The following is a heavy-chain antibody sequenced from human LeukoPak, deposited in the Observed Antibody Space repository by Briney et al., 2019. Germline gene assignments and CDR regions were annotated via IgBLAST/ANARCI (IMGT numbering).Heavy chain of an antibody. CDR2: IDPSDSYT. Sequence: GESLKISCKGSGYSFTSYWISWVRQLPGKGLEWMGRIDPSDSYTNYSPSFQGHVTISADKSISTAYLQWSSLKASDTAMYYCAGAGIAVAGNAEYFQHWGQGTLVTVSS. CDR1: GYSFTSYW. D-gene: IGHD6-19*01. V-gene: IGHV5-10-1*01. CDR3: AGAGIAVAGNAEYFQH. J-gene: IGHJ1*01.